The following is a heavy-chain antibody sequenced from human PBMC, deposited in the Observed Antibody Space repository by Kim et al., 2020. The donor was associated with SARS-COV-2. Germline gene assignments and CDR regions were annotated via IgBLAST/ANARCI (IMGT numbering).Heavy chain of an antibody. Sequence: LSLTCPVSGGSISSYYWSWIRQPPGKGLEWIGYIYYSGSTNYNPSLKSRVTISVDTSKNQFSLKLSSVTAADTAVYYWSRALYCSSTSCQYYYMDV. CDR1: GGSISSYY. J-gene: IGHJ6*03. V-gene: IGHV4-59*08. CDR3: SRALYCSSTSCQYYYMDV. D-gene: IGHD2-2*01. CDR2: IYYSGST.